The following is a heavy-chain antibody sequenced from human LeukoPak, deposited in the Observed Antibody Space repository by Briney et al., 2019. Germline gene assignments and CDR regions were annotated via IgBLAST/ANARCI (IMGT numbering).Heavy chain of an antibody. Sequence: GGSLRLSCAASGFTFSSYAMGWVRQAPGEGLEWVSTISGSGADTYYADSGKGRFTISKDNSKNTLHLQMNSLRAEDTAVYYCARRNSGSYYYFDYWGQGTLVTVSS. V-gene: IGHV3-23*01. CDR3: ARRNSGSYYYFDY. D-gene: IGHD1-26*01. J-gene: IGHJ4*02. CDR1: GFTFSSYA. CDR2: ISGSGADT.